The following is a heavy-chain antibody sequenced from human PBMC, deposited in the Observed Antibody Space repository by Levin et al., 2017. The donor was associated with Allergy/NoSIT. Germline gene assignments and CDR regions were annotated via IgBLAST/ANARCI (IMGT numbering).Heavy chain of an antibody. CDR1: GFTFSSYA. CDR3: AREKNYDYIWGLTY. V-gene: IGHV3-33*05. CDR2: ISYDGSDQ. D-gene: IGHD3-16*01. Sequence: GGSLRLSCAASGFTFSSYAMHWVRQAPGKGLEWVAVISYDGSDQYYADSVKGRFTISRDNSKNTLYLQMNSLRAEDTAVYYCAREKNYDYIWGLTYWGQGNLVTVSS. J-gene: IGHJ4*02.